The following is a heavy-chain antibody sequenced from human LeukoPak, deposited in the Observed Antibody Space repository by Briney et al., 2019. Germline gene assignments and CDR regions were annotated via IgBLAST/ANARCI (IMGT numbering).Heavy chain of an antibody. J-gene: IGHJ4*02. CDR2: INHSGST. CDR3: ARGRPLSSGWLRALNYYFDY. Sequence: SETLSLTCAVYGGSFSGYYWSWIRQPPGKGLEWIGEINHSGSTNYNPSLKSRVTISVDTSKNQFSLKLSSVTAADTAVYYCARGRPLSSGWLRALNYYFDYWGQGTLVTVSS. D-gene: IGHD6-19*01. CDR1: GGSFSGYY. V-gene: IGHV4-34*01.